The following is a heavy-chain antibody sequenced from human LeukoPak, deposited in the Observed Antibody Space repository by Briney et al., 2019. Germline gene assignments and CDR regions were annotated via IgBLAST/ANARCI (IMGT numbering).Heavy chain of an antibody. CDR2: ISSSGSTV. J-gene: IGHJ6*04. CDR1: GFTFSSYE. D-gene: IGHD3-10*02. V-gene: IGHV3-48*03. Sequence: PGGSLRLSCAASGFTFSSYEMNWVRQAPGKGLEWVSYISSSGSTVYYADSVKGRFTISRDNAKNSLYLQMNSLRAEDTAVYYCAELGITMIGGVWGKGATVTISS. CDR3: AELGITMIGGV.